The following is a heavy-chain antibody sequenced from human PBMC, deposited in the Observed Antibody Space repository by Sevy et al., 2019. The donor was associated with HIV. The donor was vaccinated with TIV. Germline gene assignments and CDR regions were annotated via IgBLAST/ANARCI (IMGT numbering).Heavy chain of an antibody. CDR2: INHTGST. Sequence: SETLSLTCAVYGGSFSGYYWSWIRQPPGKGLEWIGEINHTGSTNYNPSLKSRVTISVDTSKNQFSLKLSSVTAADTAVYYCARHCGSTSCSHAFDIWGQGTMVTVSS. V-gene: IGHV4-34*01. D-gene: IGHD2-2*01. J-gene: IGHJ3*02. CDR3: ARHCGSTSCSHAFDI. CDR1: GGSFSGYY.